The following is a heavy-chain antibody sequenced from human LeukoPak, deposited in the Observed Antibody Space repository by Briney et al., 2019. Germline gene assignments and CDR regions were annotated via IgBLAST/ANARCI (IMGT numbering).Heavy chain of an antibody. CDR2: FDPEDGET. CDR1: GYTLTELS. J-gene: IGHJ4*02. D-gene: IGHD1-7*01. CDR3: ATGRGNWNYAGTFDY. V-gene: IGHV1-24*01. Sequence: ASVKVSCKVSGYTLTELSMHWVRQAPGKGLEWMGGFDPEDGETIYAQKFQGRVTMTEHTSTDTAYMELSSLRSEDTAVYYCATGRGNWNYAGTFDYWGQGTLVTVSS.